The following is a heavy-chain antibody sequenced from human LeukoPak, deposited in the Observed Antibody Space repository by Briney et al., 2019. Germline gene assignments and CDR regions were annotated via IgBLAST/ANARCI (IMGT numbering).Heavy chain of an antibody. V-gene: IGHV4-39*07. Sequence: PSETLSLTCTVSGGSISSGGYYWGWIRQPPGKGLGWIGGIYYSGSTYYNPSLKSRVTISVDTSKNQFSLKLSSVTAADTAVYYCAREGADYGGNSGGWFDPWGQGTLVTVSS. CDR2: IYYSGST. D-gene: IGHD4-23*01. J-gene: IGHJ5*02. CDR1: GGSISSGGYY. CDR3: AREGADYGGNSGGWFDP.